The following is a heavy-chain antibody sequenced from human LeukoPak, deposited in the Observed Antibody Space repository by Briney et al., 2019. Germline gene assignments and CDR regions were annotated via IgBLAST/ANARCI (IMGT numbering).Heavy chain of an antibody. V-gene: IGHV3-7*01. D-gene: IGHD6-13*01. CDR1: GFNFRYFW. CDR2: INHDGRET. CDR3: ARDGVAAEGPYGDWFDP. J-gene: IGHJ5*02. Sequence: GGSLRLSCLGSGFNFRYFWMSWVRQAPGKGLEWVANINHDGRETYYADSVKGRFIISRDNAKNSLFLQMNNLRAEDTAVYYCARDGVAAEGPYGDWFDPWGQGTLVTVSS.